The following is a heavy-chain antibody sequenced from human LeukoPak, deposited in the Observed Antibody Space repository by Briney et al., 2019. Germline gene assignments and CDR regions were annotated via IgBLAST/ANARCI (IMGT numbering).Heavy chain of an antibody. CDR3: AKATGYYYDSSGMHMDV. Sequence: GGSLRLSCTVSGFTVSSNSMSWVRQAPGKGLEWVSGISWNSGTIGYADSVKGRFTISRDNAKNSLYLQMNSLRAEDMALYYCAKATGYYYDSSGMHMDVWGKGTTVTVSS. CDR1: GFTVSSNS. CDR2: ISWNSGTI. V-gene: IGHV3-9*03. D-gene: IGHD3-22*01. J-gene: IGHJ6*03.